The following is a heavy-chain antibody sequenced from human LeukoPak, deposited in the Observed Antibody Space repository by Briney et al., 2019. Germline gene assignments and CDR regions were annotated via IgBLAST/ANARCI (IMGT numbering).Heavy chain of an antibody. CDR3: ARQNTVASTWLDY. V-gene: IGHV4-59*01. D-gene: IGHD4-23*01. CDR2: IYNSENT. CDR1: GGSINSYY. J-gene: IGHJ4*02. Sequence: SETLSLTCTVSGGSINSYYWSWIRQPPGKGLEYIGYIYNSENTNYNPSLKSRVTISVDTSKNQFSLRLSSVTAADTAVYYCARQNTVASTWLDYWGQGTLVTVSS.